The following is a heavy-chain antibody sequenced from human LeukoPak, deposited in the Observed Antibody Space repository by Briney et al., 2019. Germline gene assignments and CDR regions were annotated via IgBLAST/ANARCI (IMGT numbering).Heavy chain of an antibody. V-gene: IGHV4-30-4*08. D-gene: IGHD5-12*01. CDR1: GGSINSGDHY. Sequence: PSQTLSLTCTVSGGSINSGDHYWSWIRQSPGKDPGWIGDIFSKWSTYYNPSLQSLLTISQDKSTNQFFLKLTSVTAADTAEYCCARGRGGWLRPYFDSWGLGTLVTVSS. CDR2: IFSKWST. CDR3: ARGRGGWLRPYFDS. J-gene: IGHJ4*02.